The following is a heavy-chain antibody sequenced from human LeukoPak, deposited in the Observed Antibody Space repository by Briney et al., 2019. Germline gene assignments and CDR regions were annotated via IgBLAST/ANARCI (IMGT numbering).Heavy chain of an antibody. D-gene: IGHD2-15*01. CDR2: ISSSSNSI. Sequence: GGSLRLSCVASGFTLDDYAMHWVRQAPGKGLEWVSYISSSSNSIYNADSVKGRFTISRDNAKNSLHLQMNSLRDEDTAVYYCARGICSGGGCYSSRLAFDIWGQGTMVTVSS. J-gene: IGHJ3*02. V-gene: IGHV3-48*02. CDR1: GFTLDDYA. CDR3: ARGICSGGGCYSSRLAFDI.